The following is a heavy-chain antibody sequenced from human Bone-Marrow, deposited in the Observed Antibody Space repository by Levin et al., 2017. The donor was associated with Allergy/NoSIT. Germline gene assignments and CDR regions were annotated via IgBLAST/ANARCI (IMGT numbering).Heavy chain of an antibody. D-gene: IGHD6-13*01. J-gene: IGHJ4*02. V-gene: IGHV3-53*01. CDR2: IYSGGGT. CDR1: GFTIHNNY. CDR3: AARNIAWPQ. Sequence: LGESLKISCAVSGFTIHNNYMSWVRQAPGKGLEWVSLIYSGGGTYYADSVKGRFTISRDNSKNTLYLQMNSLRAEDTAVYYCAARNIAWPQWGQGSLVTVSS.